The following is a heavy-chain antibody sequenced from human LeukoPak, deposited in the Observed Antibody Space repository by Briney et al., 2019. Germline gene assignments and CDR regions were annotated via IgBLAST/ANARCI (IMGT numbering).Heavy chain of an antibody. V-gene: IGHV4-30-2*02. CDR2: IYHSGST. D-gene: IGHD3-10*01. CDR3: ARHPELMRFDP. Sequence: ASQTLSLTCNVSGGSISSGGYYWSWIRQAPGKGLEWIGYIYHSGSTYYNPSLKSRVTISVDTSKNQFSLKLSSVTAADTAVYYCARHPELMRFDPWGQGTLVTVSS. J-gene: IGHJ5*02. CDR1: GGSISSGGYY.